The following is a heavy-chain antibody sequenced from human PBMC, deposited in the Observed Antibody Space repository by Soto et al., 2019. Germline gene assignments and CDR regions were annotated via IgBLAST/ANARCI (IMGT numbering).Heavy chain of an antibody. CDR1: GFTFSSYA. J-gene: IGHJ3*02. CDR3: ARARRCSSTSCSRAFDI. V-gene: IGHV3-23*01. D-gene: IGHD2-2*01. Sequence: EVQLLESGGGLVQPGGSLRLSCAASGFTFSSYAMSWVRQAPGKGLEWVSAISGSGSTIYYADSVKGRFTISRDNAKNSLYLQMNSLRAEDTAVYYCARARRCSSTSCSRAFDIWGQGTMVTVSS. CDR2: ISGSGSTI.